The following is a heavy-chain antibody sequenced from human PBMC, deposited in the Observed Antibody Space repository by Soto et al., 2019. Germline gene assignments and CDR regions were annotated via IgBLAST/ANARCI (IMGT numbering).Heavy chain of an antibody. CDR2: ISGSGGST. CDR1: GFTFSSYA. V-gene: IGHV3-23*01. D-gene: IGHD3-3*01. Sequence: QSGGSLRLSCAASGFTFSSYAMSWVRQAPGKGLEWVSAISGSGGSTYYADSVKGRFTISRDNSKNTLYLQMNSLRAEDTAVYYCAKFPRPPYNDFWSGSLDAFDIWGQGTMVTVSS. J-gene: IGHJ3*02. CDR3: AKFPRPPYNDFWSGSLDAFDI.